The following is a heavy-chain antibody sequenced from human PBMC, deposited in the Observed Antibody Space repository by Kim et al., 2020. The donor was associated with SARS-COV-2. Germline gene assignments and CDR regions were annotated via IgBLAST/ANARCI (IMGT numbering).Heavy chain of an antibody. CDR2: INAGNGNT. CDR3: ARDRRGSYLFDY. J-gene: IGHJ4*02. D-gene: IGHD1-26*01. V-gene: IGHV1-3*01. Sequence: ASVKVSCKASGYTFTSYAMHWVRQAPGQRLEWMGWINAGNGNTKYSQKFQGRVTITRDTSASTAYMELSSLRSEDTAVYYCARDRRGSYLFDYWGQGTLVTVSS. CDR1: GYTFTSYA.